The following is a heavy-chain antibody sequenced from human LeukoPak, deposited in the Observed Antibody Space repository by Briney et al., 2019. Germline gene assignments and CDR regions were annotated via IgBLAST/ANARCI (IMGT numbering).Heavy chain of an antibody. Sequence: SETLSLTCTVSGGSISSYYWSWIRQPPGKGLEWIGYIYYSGSTNYNPSLKSRVTISLDTSKNQFSLKLSSVTAADTAVYYCARSLNYYYDSSGYGLDYWGQGTLVTVSS. CDR1: GGSISSYY. V-gene: IGHV4-59*01. J-gene: IGHJ4*02. D-gene: IGHD3-22*01. CDR2: IYYSGST. CDR3: ARSLNYYYDSSGYGLDY.